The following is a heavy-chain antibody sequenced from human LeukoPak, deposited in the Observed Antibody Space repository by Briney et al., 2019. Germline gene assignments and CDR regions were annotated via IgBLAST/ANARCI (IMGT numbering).Heavy chain of an antibody. CDR2: ISDSGSI. Sequence: SETLSLTCTVSGASISGYYWSWIRQPPGKGLEWIGFISDSGSINYNPSLKSRATVSVDTSKNQFSLMMSSVTAADTAVYYCARRGFFDSWGQGTLVTISS. CDR1: GASISGYY. V-gene: IGHV4-59*08. J-gene: IGHJ4*02. CDR3: ARRGFFDS.